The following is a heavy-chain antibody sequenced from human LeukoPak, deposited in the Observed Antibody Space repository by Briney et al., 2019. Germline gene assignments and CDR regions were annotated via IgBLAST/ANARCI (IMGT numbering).Heavy chain of an antibody. J-gene: IGHJ4*02. CDR3: ASTGRNYDSSGYFPLDY. Sequence: GESLKISCKGSGYSFTSYWIGWVRQMPGKGLEWMGIIYPGDSDTRYSPSFQGQVTISADKSISTAYLQWSSLRASDTAMYYCASTGRNYDSSGYFPLDYWGQGTLVTVSS. V-gene: IGHV5-51*01. D-gene: IGHD3-22*01. CDR2: IYPGDSDT. CDR1: GYSFTSYW.